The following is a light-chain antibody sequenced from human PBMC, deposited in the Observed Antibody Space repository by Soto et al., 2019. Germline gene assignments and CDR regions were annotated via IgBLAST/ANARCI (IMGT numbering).Light chain of an antibody. CDR2: DAS. CDR1: QSVGSY. CDR3: QQRTNSPPVT. V-gene: IGKV3-11*01. Sequence: EIVLTQSPATLSLSLGETATLSCRASQSVGSYLAWYQQKPGKAPRLLIYDASTRATGIPDRFSGSGSGTDFTLTISSLEPDDFALYYGQQRTNSPPVTFGGGTKVEIK. J-gene: IGKJ4*01.